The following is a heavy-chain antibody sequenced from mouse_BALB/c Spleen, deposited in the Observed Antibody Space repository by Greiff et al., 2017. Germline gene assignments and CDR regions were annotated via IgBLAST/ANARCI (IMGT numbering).Heavy chain of an antibody. CDR1: GYSITSDYA. Sequence: EVQLKESGPGLVKPSQSLSLTCTVTGYSITSDYAWNWIRQFPGNKLEWMGYISYSGSTSYNPSLKSRISITRDTSKNQFFLQLNSVTTEDTATYYCARGIYDGYWGYFDVWGAGTTVTVSS. D-gene: IGHD2-3*01. V-gene: IGHV3-2*02. CDR2: ISYSGST. CDR3: ARGIYDGYWGYFDV. J-gene: IGHJ1*01.